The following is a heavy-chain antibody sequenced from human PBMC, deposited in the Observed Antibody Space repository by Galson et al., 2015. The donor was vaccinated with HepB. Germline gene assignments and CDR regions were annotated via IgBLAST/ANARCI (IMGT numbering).Heavy chain of an antibody. D-gene: IGHD2-2*01. CDR3: ARDGPSHAHDY. V-gene: IGHV3-21*01. J-gene: IGHJ4*02. CDR1: GFTFSSYS. Sequence: SLRLSCAASGFTFSSYSMNWVRQAPGKGLEWVSSISSSSSYIYYADPVKGRFTISRDNAKNSLYLQMNSLRAEDTAVYYCARDGPSHAHDYWGQGTLVTVSS. CDR2: ISSSSSYI.